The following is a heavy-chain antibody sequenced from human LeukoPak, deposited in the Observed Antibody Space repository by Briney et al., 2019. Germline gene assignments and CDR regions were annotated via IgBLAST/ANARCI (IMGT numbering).Heavy chain of an antibody. CDR1: GFTFRSYW. D-gene: IGHD3-22*01. V-gene: IGHV4-34*01. CDR3: ARATDSSGYYDYYFDY. Sequence: GSLRLSCAASGFTFRSYWMSWVRQPPGKGLEWIGEINHSGSTNYNPSLKSRVTISVDTSKNQFSLKLSSVTAADTAVYYCARATDSSGYYDYYFDYWGQGTLVTVSS. CDR2: INHSGST. J-gene: IGHJ4*02.